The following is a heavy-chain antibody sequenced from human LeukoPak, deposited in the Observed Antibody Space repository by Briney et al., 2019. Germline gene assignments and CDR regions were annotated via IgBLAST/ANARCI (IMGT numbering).Heavy chain of an antibody. CDR2: INAGNGDA. CDR1: GYTFTTYA. V-gene: IGHV1-3*01. D-gene: IGHD6-6*01. J-gene: IGHJ4*02. Sequence: ASVKVSCKASGYTFTTYAIHWVRQAPGRSLEWMGRINAGNGDAKYSQNFHDRITITRDTSASTVYMELTSLRAEDTAVYYCAKVWLVGFYYFDYWGQGTLVTVSS. CDR3: AKVWLVGFYYFDY.